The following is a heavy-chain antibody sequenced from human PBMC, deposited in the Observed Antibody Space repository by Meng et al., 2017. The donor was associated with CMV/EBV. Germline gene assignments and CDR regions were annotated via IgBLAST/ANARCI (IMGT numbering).Heavy chain of an antibody. J-gene: IGHJ6*02. V-gene: IGHV4-59*01. CDR2: IYCSGST. CDR3: ARMLAPVYGMDV. D-gene: IGHD2-8*01. Sequence: SETLSLTCTVSGGSISSYYWSWIRQPPGKGLEWIGYIYCSGSTNYNPSLKSRVTISVDTSKNQFSLKLSSVTAADTAVYYCARMLAPVYGMDVWGQGTTVTVSS. CDR1: GGSISSYY.